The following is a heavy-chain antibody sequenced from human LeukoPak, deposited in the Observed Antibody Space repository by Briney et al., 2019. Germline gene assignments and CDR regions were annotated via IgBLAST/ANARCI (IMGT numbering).Heavy chain of an antibody. CDR2: IYYSGST. J-gene: IGHJ5*02. D-gene: IGHD6-19*01. CDR1: GGSISSYY. V-gene: IGHV4-59*01. Sequence: PSETLSLTCTVSGGSISSYYWSWIRQPPGKGLEWIGYIYYSGSTNYNPSLKSRVTISVDMSKNQFSLKLSSVSAADTAVYYCARGGVYSSGWYRGSNWFDPWGQGTLVTVSS. CDR3: ARGGVYSSGWYRGSNWFDP.